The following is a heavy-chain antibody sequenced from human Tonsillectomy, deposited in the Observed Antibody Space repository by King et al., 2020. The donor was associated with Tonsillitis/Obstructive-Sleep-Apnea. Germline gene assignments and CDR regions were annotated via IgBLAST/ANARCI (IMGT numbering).Heavy chain of an antibody. V-gene: IGHV3-48*03. CDR3: ARAFVDTAMVTGAFDI. D-gene: IGHD5-18*01. CDR2: ISSSGSTI. J-gene: IGHJ3*02. Sequence: VQLVESGGGLVQPGGSLRLSCAASGFTFSSYEMNWVRQAPGKGLEWVSYISSSGSTIYYADSVKGRFTISRDNAKNSLYLQMNSLRAEDTAVYYCARAFVDTAMVTGAFDIWGQGTMVTVSS. CDR1: GFTFSSYE.